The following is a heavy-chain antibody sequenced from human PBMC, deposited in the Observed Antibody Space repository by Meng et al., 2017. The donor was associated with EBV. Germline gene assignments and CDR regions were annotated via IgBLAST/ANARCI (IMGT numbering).Heavy chain of an antibody. J-gene: IGHJ4*02. Sequence: QVQVVQSGAEVKKPGDSVKVSCKASGYTFTGYYMHWVRQAPGQGLEWMGRINPNSGGTNYAQKFQGRVTMTRDTSISTAYMELSRLRSDDTAVYYCARVGIAVAGTGDYWGQGTLVTVSS. V-gene: IGHV1-2*06. CDR3: ARVGIAVAGTGDY. D-gene: IGHD6-19*01. CDR1: GYTFTGYY. CDR2: INPNSGGT.